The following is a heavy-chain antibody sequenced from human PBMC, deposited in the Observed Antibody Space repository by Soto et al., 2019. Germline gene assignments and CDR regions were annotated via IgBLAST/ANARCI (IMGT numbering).Heavy chain of an antibody. CDR1: GFTFSSYA. V-gene: IGHV3-23*01. CDR2: ISGSGGST. J-gene: IGHJ4*02. Sequence: GGSLRLSCAASGFTFSSYAMSWVRQAPGKGLEWVSAISGSGGSTYYADSVKGRFTISIDNSKNTLYLQMNSLRAEDTAVYYCAKGGRINMIAADYWGQGRLVTVYS. D-gene: IGHD6-13*01. CDR3: AKGGRINMIAADY.